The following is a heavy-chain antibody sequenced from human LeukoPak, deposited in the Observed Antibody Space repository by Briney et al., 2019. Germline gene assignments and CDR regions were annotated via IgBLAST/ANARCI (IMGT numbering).Heavy chain of an antibody. CDR3: ARGGAASYCYYYGMDV. CDR1: GGSISSGSYY. CDR2: IYTSGST. V-gene: IGHV4-61*02. J-gene: IGHJ6*02. D-gene: IGHD6-13*01. Sequence: SQTLSLTCTVSGGSISSGSYYWTWIRQPAGKGLEWIGRIYTSGSTNYNPSLKSRVTISVDTSKNQFSLKLSSVTAADTAVYYCARGGAASYCYYYGMDVWGQGTTVTVSS.